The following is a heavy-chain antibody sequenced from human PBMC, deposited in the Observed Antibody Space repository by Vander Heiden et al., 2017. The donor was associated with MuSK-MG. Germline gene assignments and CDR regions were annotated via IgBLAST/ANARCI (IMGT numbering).Heavy chain of an antibody. CDR3: ARGPMASNYYYYGMDV. CDR2: IWYDGSNK. CDR1: GFTFSSDG. J-gene: IGHJ6*02. D-gene: IGHD2-2*01. V-gene: IGHV3-33*01. Sequence: GRGGGAGGGEWQGGRSLRRSCAESGFTFSSDGRHWVRQAPGKGLEWVTVIWYDGSNKYYADSVKGRFTISRDNSKNTLYLQMNSLRAEDTAVYYCARGPMASNYYYYGMDVWGQGTTVTVSS.